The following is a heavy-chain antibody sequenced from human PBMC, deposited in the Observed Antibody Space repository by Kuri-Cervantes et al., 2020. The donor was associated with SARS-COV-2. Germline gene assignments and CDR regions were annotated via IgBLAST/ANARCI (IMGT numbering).Heavy chain of an antibody. Sequence: GESLKISCKASGYTVTNYGISWVRQAPGQGLEWMGWISAYNGNTNYGQKLQGRVTMTTDTSTRPAYMELRSLRSDETALYYCASRVREDYGEDYWGQGTLVTVSS. CDR3: ASRVREDYGEDY. CDR1: GYTVTNYG. D-gene: IGHD4-17*01. J-gene: IGHJ4*02. V-gene: IGHV1-18*01. CDR2: ISAYNGNT.